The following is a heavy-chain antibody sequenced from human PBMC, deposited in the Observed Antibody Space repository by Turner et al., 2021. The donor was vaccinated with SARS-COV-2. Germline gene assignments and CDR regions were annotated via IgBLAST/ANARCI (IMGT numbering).Heavy chain of an antibody. V-gene: IGHV3-23*01. D-gene: IGHD7-27*01. CDR1: GFRFSKYP. CDR3: AKGNGDKV. CDR2: ISETGANT. J-gene: IGHJ4*02. Sequence: VQLLESGGCLVQPGGSVGPSGAASGFRFSKYPMNWVRQAPGKGLEWVSGISETGANTYYADSVKGRFTISRDNSRDTLDLEMNGLSDEDTVLYYCAKGNGDKVGGQGTQVSVSS.